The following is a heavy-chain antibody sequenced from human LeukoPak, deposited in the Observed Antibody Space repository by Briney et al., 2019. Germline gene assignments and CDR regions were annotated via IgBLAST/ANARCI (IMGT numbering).Heavy chain of an antibody. V-gene: IGHV1-69*05. CDR1: GYTFTSYD. Sequence: ASVKVSCKASGYTFTSYDINWVRQATGQGLEWMGGIIPIFGTANYAQKFQGRVTITTDESTSTAYMELSSLRSEDTAVYYCASADGYNFARAYFQHWGQGTLVTVSS. D-gene: IGHD5-24*01. J-gene: IGHJ1*01. CDR3: ASADGYNFARAYFQH. CDR2: IIPIFGTA.